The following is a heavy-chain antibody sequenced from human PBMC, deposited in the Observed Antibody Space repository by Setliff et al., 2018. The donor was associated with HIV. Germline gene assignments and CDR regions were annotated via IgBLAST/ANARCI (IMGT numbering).Heavy chain of an antibody. CDR3: ARPHSGRGGGAYFDP. CDR2: ILDGRVT. Sequence: SETLSLTCTVSGDSITSGHFYWGWIRQAPGKGLEWIGNILDGRVTFFNPSLRGRVTISVDVSKNQVSLNLRSVTAADSAVYHCARPHSGRGGGAYFDPWGQGILVTVSS. CDR1: GDSITSGHFY. J-gene: IGHJ5*02. V-gene: IGHV4-39*01. D-gene: IGHD6-19*01.